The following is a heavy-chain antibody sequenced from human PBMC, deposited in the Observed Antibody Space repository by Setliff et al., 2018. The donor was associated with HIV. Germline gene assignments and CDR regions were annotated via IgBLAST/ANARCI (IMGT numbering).Heavy chain of an antibody. CDR2: LHSLGSSRVSGTP. CDR3: ARGLSSQTYWGTRPLGLDY. J-gene: IGHJ4*01. Sequence: SETLSLTCSVSSGSMTGHYWTWVRQPPGKGLEWIGYLHSLGSSRVSGTPNYSPSLKSRITISLDSSKRQFSLTMTSVTAADTAVYYCARGLSSQTYWGTRPLGLDYWGQGSLVTVSS. CDR1: SGSMTGHY. D-gene: IGHD2-2*01. V-gene: IGHV4-4*08.